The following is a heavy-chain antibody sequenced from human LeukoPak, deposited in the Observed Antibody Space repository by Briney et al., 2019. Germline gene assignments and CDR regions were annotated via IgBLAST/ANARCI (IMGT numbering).Heavy chain of an antibody. CDR1: GGSISSYY. V-gene: IGHV4-4*07. Sequence: SETLSLTCTVSGGSISSYYRSWIRQPAGKGLEWIGRIYTSGSTNYNPSLKSRVTMSVDTSKNQFSLKLSSVTAADTAVYYCARAVTIFGVVTLYNWFDPWGQGTLVTVSS. CDR2: IYTSGST. D-gene: IGHD3-3*01. CDR3: ARAVTIFGVVTLYNWFDP. J-gene: IGHJ5*02.